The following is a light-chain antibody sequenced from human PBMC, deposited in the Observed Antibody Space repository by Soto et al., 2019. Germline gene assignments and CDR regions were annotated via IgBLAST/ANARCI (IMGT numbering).Light chain of an antibody. CDR1: QSVRSN. CDR3: QQYSAWPLT. V-gene: IGKV3-15*01. CDR2: GAS. Sequence: EIVMTQSPAILSVSPGERATLFCRASQSVRSNFLAWYQHKPRQAPRLLIHGASTRATGVPARFSGSASETEFTLTISSLQSEDFAVYYCQQYSAWPLTFGGGTKVEIK. J-gene: IGKJ4*01.